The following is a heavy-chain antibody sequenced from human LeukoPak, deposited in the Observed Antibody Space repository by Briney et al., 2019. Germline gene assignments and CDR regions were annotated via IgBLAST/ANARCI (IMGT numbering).Heavy chain of an antibody. Sequence: SQTLSLTCTVSGGSISSGDYYWSWIRQPPGKGLEWIGYIYYSGSTYYIPSLKSRVTISVDTSKNQFSLKLNSVTAADTAVYYCARSGYYGSGTYYNVDYWGQGTLVTVSS. V-gene: IGHV4-30-4*01. CDR2: IYYSGST. J-gene: IGHJ4*02. CDR3: ARSGYYGSGTYYNVDY. CDR1: GGSISSGDYY. D-gene: IGHD3-10*01.